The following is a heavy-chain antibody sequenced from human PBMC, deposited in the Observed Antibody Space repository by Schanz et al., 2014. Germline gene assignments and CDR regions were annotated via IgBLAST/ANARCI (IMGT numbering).Heavy chain of an antibody. CDR3: ARSAGRDFWSGYYTRFDY. J-gene: IGHJ4*02. Sequence: QVQLVQSGAEVKKPGASVRVSCKASGYTFTTYAMSWVRHAPGQGLEWMGWISAYNGNTKYPQKLQGRVTMTTDTSTSTAYMELRSLRSDDTAVYYCARSAGRDFWSGYYTRFDYWGQGTLVTVSA. CDR1: GYTFTTYA. CDR2: ISAYNGNT. V-gene: IGHV1-18*01. D-gene: IGHD3-3*01.